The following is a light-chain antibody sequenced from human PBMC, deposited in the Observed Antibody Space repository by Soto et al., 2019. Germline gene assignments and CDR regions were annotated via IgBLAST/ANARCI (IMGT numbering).Light chain of an antibody. Sequence: IRRTQSPSSLSASTGDRFTITCLASQSISSWLAWYQQKPGKAPKLLIYKAYSLESGVTSRFSGSGSGTEFTLTISSLQPDDFATYYCQPYNSYSWTVGQGTQVEIK. J-gene: IGKJ1*01. CDR3: QPYNSYSWT. CDR1: QSISSW. V-gene: IGKV1-5*03. CDR2: KAY.